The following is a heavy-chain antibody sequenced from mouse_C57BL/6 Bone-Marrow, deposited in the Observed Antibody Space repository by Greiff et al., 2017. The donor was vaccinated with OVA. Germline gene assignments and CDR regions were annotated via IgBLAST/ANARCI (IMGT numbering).Heavy chain of an antibody. CDR3: ARGWLRDVSFAY. CDR1: GYTFTSYW. Sequence: QVQLQQPGAELVKPGASVKLSCKASGYTFTSYWMQWVKQRPGQGLEWIGEIDPSDSYTNYNQKFKGKATLTVDTASSTAYMQLSSLTSEDSAFYYFARGWLRDVSFAYWGQGTLVTVSA. CDR2: IDPSDSYT. V-gene: IGHV1-50*01. J-gene: IGHJ3*01. D-gene: IGHD2-2*01.